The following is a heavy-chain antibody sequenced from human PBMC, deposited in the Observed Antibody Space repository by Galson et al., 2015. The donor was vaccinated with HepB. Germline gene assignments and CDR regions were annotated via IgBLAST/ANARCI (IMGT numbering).Heavy chain of an antibody. CDR3: VRAAGTAYYFDY. V-gene: IGHV1-46*01. CDR1: GYTFTSYY. CDR2: INPSGGST. J-gene: IGHJ4*02. Sequence: SVKVSCKASGYTFTSYYMHWVRQAPGQGLEWMGIINPSGGSTSYAQKFQGRVTMTRDTSTSTVYMELSSLRSEDTAVYYCVRAAGTAYYFDYWGQGTLVTVSS. D-gene: IGHD6-13*01.